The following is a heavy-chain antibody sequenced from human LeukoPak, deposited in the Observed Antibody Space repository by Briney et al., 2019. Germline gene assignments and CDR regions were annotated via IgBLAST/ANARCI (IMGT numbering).Heavy chain of an antibody. D-gene: IGHD6-13*01. CDR1: GFTVSSNY. V-gene: IGHV3-53*01. Sequence: GGYLRLSCAASGFTVSSNYMSWVRQAPGKGLEWVSVIYSGGSTYYADSVKGRFTISRDNSKNTLYLQMNSLRAEDTAVYYCARGSSWYNWFDPWGQGTLVTVSS. CDR3: ARGSSWYNWFDP. J-gene: IGHJ5*02. CDR2: IYSGGST.